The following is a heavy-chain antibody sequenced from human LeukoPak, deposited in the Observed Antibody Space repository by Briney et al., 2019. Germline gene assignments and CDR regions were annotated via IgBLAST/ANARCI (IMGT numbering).Heavy chain of an antibody. CDR2: IYYDGRIK. D-gene: IGHD3-10*01. Sequence: GRSLRLSCAASGFTFSTYGMHWVRQAPGKGLEWVTVIYYDGRIKYYADSVKGRFTISRDNSKNTLYLQMNSLRAEDTAVYYCAKDRDRFENLDYWGQGTLVTVSS. J-gene: IGHJ4*02. V-gene: IGHV3-33*06. CDR3: AKDRDRFENLDY. CDR1: GFTFSTYG.